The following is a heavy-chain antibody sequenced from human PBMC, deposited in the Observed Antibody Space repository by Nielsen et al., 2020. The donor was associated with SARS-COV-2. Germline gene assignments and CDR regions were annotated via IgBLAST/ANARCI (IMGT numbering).Heavy chain of an antibody. CDR2: IYYSGST. J-gene: IGHJ4*02. CDR1: GYSISSGYY. Sequence: SETLSLTCTVSGYSISSGYYWGWIRQPPGKGLEWIGSIYYSGSTYYNPSLKSRVTISVDTSKNQFSLKLSSVTAADTAVYYCATNELELRYWGQGTLVTVSS. V-gene: IGHV4-38-2*02. D-gene: IGHD1-7*01. CDR3: ATNELELRY.